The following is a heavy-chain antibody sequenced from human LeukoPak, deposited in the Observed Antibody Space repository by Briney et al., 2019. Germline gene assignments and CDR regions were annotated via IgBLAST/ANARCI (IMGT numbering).Heavy chain of an antibody. CDR2: IPASGGST. D-gene: IGHD6-19*01. J-gene: IGHJ4*02. CDR3: AKESSGGWYFDY. V-gene: IGHV3-23*01. Sequence: GGSLRLSCAASGFSFSSNVMIWVRQAPGKGLEWVSSIPASGGSTYYADSVKGRFTISRDNSKNSLYLQMNSLRAEDTAVYYCAKESSGGWYFDYWGQGTLVTVSS. CDR1: GFSFSSNV.